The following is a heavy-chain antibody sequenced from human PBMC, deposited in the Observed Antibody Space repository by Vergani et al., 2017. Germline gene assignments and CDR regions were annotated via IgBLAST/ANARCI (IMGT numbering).Heavy chain of an antibody. CDR3: AKVMGTALYYYDSSGYPI. J-gene: IGHJ3*02. V-gene: IGHV3-11*03. Sequence: VQLLESGGGLVKPGGSLRLSCAASGFTFSDYYMSWIRQAPGKGLEWVSYISSSSSYTNYADSVKGRFTISRDNSKNTLYLQMNSLRAEDTAVYYCAKVMGTALYYYDSSGYPIWGQGTMVTVSS. CDR1: GFTFSDYY. CDR2: ISSSSSYT. D-gene: IGHD3-22*01.